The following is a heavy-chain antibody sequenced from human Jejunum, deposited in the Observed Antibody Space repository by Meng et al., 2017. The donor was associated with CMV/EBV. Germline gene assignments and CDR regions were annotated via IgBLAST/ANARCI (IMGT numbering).Heavy chain of an antibody. Sequence: PGLVKPSQTLSLTCTFSGGSVCSGGYYWTWIRQHPGKGLEWFGHIYYSGSTFYNPSLKRRVIISIGTSKNQFSLNLRSVTAADTAVYYCARVSSGWDYFDYWGQGTLVTVSS. D-gene: IGHD6-19*01. V-gene: IGHV4-31*03. CDR2: IYYSGST. J-gene: IGHJ4*02. CDR1: GGSVCSGGYY. CDR3: ARVSSGWDYFDY.